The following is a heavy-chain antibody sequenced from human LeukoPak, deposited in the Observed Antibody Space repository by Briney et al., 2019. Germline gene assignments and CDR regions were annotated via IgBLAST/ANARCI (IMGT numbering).Heavy chain of an antibody. CDR2: ISGSGGST. J-gene: IGHJ6*02. CDR1: GFTFSSYA. CDR3: ASPILGYCSSTSCYSTSIAYYYYGMDV. V-gene: IGHV3-23*01. D-gene: IGHD2-2*02. Sequence: TGGSLRLSCAASGFTFSSYAMSWVRQAPGKGLEWVSAISGSGGSTYYADSVKGRFTISRDNSKNTLYLQMNSLRAEDTAVYYCASPILGYCSSTSCYSTSIAYYYYGMDVWGQGTTVTVSS.